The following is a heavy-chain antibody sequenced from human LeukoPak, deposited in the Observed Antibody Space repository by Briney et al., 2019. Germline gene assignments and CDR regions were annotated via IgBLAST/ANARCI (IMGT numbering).Heavy chain of an antibody. J-gene: IGHJ3*02. CDR3: VKSTSGYSRDGFDI. V-gene: IGHV3-23*01. D-gene: IGHD3-22*01. CDR1: GFTFSSYA. CDR2: IGGSGVST. Sequence: GGSLRLSCAASGFTFSSYAMSWVRQAPGKGLEWASAIGGSGVSTYYAASVKGRFTISRDNSKNTLYLQMNSLRAEDTAVYYCVKSTSGYSRDGFDIWGQGTLVTVSS.